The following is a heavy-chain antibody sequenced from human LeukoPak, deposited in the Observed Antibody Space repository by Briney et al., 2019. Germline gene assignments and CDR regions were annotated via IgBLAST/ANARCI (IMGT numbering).Heavy chain of an antibody. CDR1: GFTFSDYS. Sequence: GGSLRLSCVASGFTFSDYSMDWVRQAPGKGLEWASSISSGSTYIYYADSLKGRFTISRDNAKNSLFLEMNSLRAEDTAVYYCARLFCSRTSCSARSYYYYGMDVWGQGTTVTVSS. D-gene: IGHD2-2*01. J-gene: IGHJ6*02. CDR3: ARLFCSRTSCSARSYYYYGMDV. CDR2: ISSGSTYI. V-gene: IGHV3-21*01.